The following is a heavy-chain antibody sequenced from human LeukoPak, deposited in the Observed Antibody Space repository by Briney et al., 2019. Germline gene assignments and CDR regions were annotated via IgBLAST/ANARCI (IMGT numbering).Heavy chain of an antibody. CDR1: GGSFSGYY. Sequence: PSETLSLTCAVYGGSFSGYYWSWIRQPPGKGLEWIGEINHSGSTNYNPSLKSRVTISEDTSKNQFSLKLSSVTAADTAVYYCARTGYYYPFDYWGQGTLVTVSS. J-gene: IGHJ4*02. D-gene: IGHD3-22*01. CDR2: INHSGST. V-gene: IGHV4-34*01. CDR3: ARTGYYYPFDY.